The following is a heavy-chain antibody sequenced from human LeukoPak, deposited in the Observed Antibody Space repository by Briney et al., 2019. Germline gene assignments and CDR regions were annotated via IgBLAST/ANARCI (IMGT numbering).Heavy chain of an antibody. D-gene: IGHD6-19*01. V-gene: IGHV5-51*01. Sequence: GESLKISCMGSEYSFTSYWIGWVRQMPGKGLEWMGIIYPGDSDTRYSPSFQGQVTISADKSISTAYLQWSSLKASDIAIYYCARRGATSGWFHYWGQGTLVTVSS. J-gene: IGHJ4*02. CDR3: ARRGATSGWFHY. CDR1: EYSFTSYW. CDR2: IYPGDSDT.